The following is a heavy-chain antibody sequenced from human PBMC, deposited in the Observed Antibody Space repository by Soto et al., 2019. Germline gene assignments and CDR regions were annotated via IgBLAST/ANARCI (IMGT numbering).Heavy chain of an antibody. CDR3: ARGHRSSGKIFDS. J-gene: IGHJ4*02. V-gene: IGHV3-15*01. CDR2: IKSKSAGGTT. D-gene: IGHD3-22*01. CDR1: GFSFSGSA. Sequence: GVSLRLSCAASGFSFSGSAIHWVRQAYGKGLEWVGRIKSKSAGGTTEYDAPVKDRFTISRDDSKNTLYLQMNSLKIEDTAVYYCARGHRSSGKIFDSWGQGTLVTVSS.